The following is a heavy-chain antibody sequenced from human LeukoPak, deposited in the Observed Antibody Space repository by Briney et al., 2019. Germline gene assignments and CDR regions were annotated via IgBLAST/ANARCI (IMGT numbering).Heavy chain of an antibody. CDR2: INHSGST. J-gene: IGHJ4*02. D-gene: IGHD6-13*01. Sequence: SETLSLTCAVYGGSFSGYYWSWIRQPPGKGLEWIGEINHSGSTNYNPSLKSRVTISVDTSKNQFSLKLSSVTAADTAVYYCARGPLIAAGSFDYWGQGILVTVSS. CDR3: ARGPLIAAGSFDY. V-gene: IGHV4-34*01. CDR1: GGSFSGYY.